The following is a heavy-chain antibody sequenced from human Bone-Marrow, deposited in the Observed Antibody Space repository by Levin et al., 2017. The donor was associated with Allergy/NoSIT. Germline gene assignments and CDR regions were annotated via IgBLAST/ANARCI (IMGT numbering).Heavy chain of an antibody. V-gene: IGHV3-11*01. J-gene: IGHJ4*02. Sequence: GESLKISCAVSGFILSDYYMTWIRQAPGKGLDWVSYISSSGTSKSYADSVKGRITISRDNAKNSVYLQMNSLRAEDTAVYYCARLRGDSSGNYFFDSWGQGTLVTVSS. CDR3: ARLRGDSSGNYFFDS. D-gene: IGHD3-22*01. CDR2: ISSSGTSK. CDR1: GFILSDYY.